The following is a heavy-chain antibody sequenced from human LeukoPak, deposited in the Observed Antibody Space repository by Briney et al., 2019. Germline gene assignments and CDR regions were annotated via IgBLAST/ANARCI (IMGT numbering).Heavy chain of an antibody. J-gene: IGHJ4*03. CDR2: VSYDGSNK. D-gene: IGHD7-27*01. CDR1: GFTFSSYA. CDR3: ATIGDRRTGELYRIDY. V-gene: IGHV3-30-3*01. Sequence: GGSLRLSCAASGFTFSSYAMHWVRQAPGKGLEWVAVVSYDGSNKYYADSVKGRFTISRDNSENTLYLQMNSLRAEDAAVYYCATIGDRRTGELYRIDYWGQGTTVTVSS.